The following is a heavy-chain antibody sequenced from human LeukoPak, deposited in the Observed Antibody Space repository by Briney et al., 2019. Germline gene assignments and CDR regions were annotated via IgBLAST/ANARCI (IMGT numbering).Heavy chain of an antibody. CDR3: ARAVRTYDSSGDYLDAFDI. J-gene: IGHJ3*02. Sequence: SGGSLRLSCAASGFTFSSYWMHWVRQAPGKGLVWVSRINSDGSSTSYADSVKGRFTISRDNAKNTLYLQMNSLRAEDTAVYYCARAVRTYDSSGDYLDAFDIWGQGTMVTVSS. CDR1: GFTFSSYW. D-gene: IGHD3-22*01. CDR2: INSDGSST. V-gene: IGHV3-74*01.